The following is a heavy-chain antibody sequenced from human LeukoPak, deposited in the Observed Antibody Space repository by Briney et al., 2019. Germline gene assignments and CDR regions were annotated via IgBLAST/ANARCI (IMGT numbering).Heavy chain of an antibody. CDR3: ARTPIVLMVYAITSKRGAFDI. CDR2: INHSGST. Sequence: SETLSLTCAVYGGSFSGYYWSWIRQPPGKELEWIGEINHSGSTNYNPSLKSRVTISVDTSKNQFSLKLSSVTAADTAVYYCARTPIVLMVYAITSKRGAFDIWGQGTMVTVSS. CDR1: GGSFSGYY. D-gene: IGHD2-8*01. J-gene: IGHJ3*02. V-gene: IGHV4-34*01.